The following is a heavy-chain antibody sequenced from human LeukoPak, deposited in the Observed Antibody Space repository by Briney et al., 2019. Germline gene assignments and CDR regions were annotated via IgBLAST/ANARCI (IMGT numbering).Heavy chain of an antibody. D-gene: IGHD2-2*01. CDR3: ATEVVPGRKYYYGMVV. Sequence: GGSLRLSCAASGFTFSSYSMNWVRQAPGKGLEWVSFISSSSSYIYYADSVKGRFTISRDNAKNSLYLQMNSLRAEDTAVYYCATEVVPGRKYYYGMVVWGQGPRV. CDR1: GFTFSSYS. CDR2: ISSSSSYI. J-gene: IGHJ6*01. V-gene: IGHV3-21*01.